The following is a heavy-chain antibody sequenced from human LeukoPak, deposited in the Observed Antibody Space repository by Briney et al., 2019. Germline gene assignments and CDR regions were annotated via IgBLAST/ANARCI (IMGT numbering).Heavy chain of an antibody. CDR2: ISSSGSTI. Sequence: GGSLRLSCSASGFTFSSYEMSWVRQAPGKGLEWVSYISSSGSTIYYADSVKGRFTISRDNAKNSLYLQMNSLRAEDTAVYYCAELGITMIGGVWGKGTTVTISS. V-gene: IGHV3-48*03. D-gene: IGHD3-10*02. CDR3: AELGITMIGGV. CDR1: GFTFSSYE. J-gene: IGHJ6*04.